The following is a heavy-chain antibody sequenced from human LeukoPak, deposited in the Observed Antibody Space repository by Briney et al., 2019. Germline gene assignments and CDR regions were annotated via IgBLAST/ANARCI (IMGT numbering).Heavy chain of an antibody. J-gene: IGHJ4*02. D-gene: IGHD6-13*01. CDR2: INHSGGT. CDR1: GGSFIGYY. Sequence: PSETLSLTCAVYGGSFIGYYWSWIRQPPGKGLEWIGEINHSGGTDYNPSLKSRVTISVDTSKNQFSLKLSSVTAADTAVYYCARHGRGSSWSELDYWGQGTLVTVSS. V-gene: IGHV4-34*01. CDR3: ARHGRGSSWSELDY.